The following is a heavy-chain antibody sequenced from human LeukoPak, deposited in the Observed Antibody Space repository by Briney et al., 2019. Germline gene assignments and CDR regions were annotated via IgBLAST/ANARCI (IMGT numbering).Heavy chain of an antibody. J-gene: IGHJ5*02. CDR2: MNPSSGNT. D-gene: IGHD2-21*01. CDR1: GYTFTSYD. CDR3: ASARRGDYYWWFDP. V-gene: IGHV1-8*03. Sequence: ASVKVSCKASGYTFTSYDINWVRQATGQGLEWMGWMNPSSGNTGYAQKFQGRVTITRNTSISTAYMELSSLRSEDTAVYYCASARRGDYYWWFDPWGQGTLVTVSS.